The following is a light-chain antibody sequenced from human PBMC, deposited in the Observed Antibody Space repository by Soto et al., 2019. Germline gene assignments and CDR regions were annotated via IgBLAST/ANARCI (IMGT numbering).Light chain of an antibody. V-gene: IGLV1-51*01. CDR3: RTWDTPMRCLL. J-gene: IGLJ2*01. CDR1: ISNIGDNH. CDR2: DNN. Sequence: QSVLTQPPSASAAPGQRVTISCSGTISNIGDNHVSWYQQVPGKAPKLLIYDNNKRPSGIPDRFSGSRSGTSATLAITGLPNWEEADHIFRTWDTPMRCLLFGGGTKLTVL.